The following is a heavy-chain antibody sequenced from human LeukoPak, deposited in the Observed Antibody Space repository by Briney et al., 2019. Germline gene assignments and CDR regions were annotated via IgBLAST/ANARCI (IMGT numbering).Heavy chain of an antibody. V-gene: IGHV3-23*01. D-gene: IGHD1-26*01. Sequence: GGSLRLSCAASGFTFSSYAMSWVRQAPGKGLEWVSSISGSSPSTYYADSGKGRFTISRDNSKNTLYLQMNSLRVEDTAVYYCAKNRESYWVPELDYWGQGTLVTVSS. CDR3: AKNRESYWVPELDY. J-gene: IGHJ4*02. CDR2: ISGSSPST. CDR1: GFTFSSYA.